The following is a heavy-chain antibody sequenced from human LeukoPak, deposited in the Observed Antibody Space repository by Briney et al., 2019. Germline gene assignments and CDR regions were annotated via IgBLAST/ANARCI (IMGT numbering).Heavy chain of an antibody. D-gene: IGHD5-18*01. CDR1: GGTFSSYA. CDR2: IIPIFGTA. V-gene: IGHV1-69*13. CDR3: VSFSRGYSYGYFDY. J-gene: IGHJ4*02. Sequence: ASVKVSCKASGGTFSSYAISWVRQAPGQGLEWMGGIIPIFGTANYAQKFQGRVTITADESTSTAYMELSSLRSEDTAVYYCVSFSRGYSYGYFDYWGQGTLVTVSS.